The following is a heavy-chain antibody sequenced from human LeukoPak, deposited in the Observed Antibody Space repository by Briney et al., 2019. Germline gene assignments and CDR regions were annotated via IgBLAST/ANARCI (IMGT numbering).Heavy chain of an antibody. D-gene: IGHD4-17*01. J-gene: IGHJ6*03. CDR1: GFTFSSYE. CDR3: ARVRTTVTRTTYYYYMDV. V-gene: IGHV3-21*01. CDR2: ISSSSSYI. Sequence: GGSLRLSCAASGFTFSSYEMNWVRQAPGKGLEWVSSISSSSSYIYYADSVKGRFTISRDNAKNSLYLQMNSLRAEDTAVYYCARVRTTVTRTTYYYYMDVWGKGTTVTVSS.